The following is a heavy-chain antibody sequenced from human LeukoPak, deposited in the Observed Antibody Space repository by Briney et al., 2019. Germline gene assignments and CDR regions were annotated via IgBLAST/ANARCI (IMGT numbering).Heavy chain of an antibody. CDR2: ISNSSSYI. CDR1: GFTFSSYS. V-gene: IGHV3-21*01. J-gene: IGHJ3*02. D-gene: IGHD3-10*01. Sequence: GGSLRLSCAASGFTFSSYSMNWVRQAPGKGLEWISSISNSSSYIYYADSVKGRFTISRDNAKNSLYLQMNSLRAEDTAVYYCARGSAVSGAFDIWGQGTMVTVSS. CDR3: ARGSAVSGAFDI.